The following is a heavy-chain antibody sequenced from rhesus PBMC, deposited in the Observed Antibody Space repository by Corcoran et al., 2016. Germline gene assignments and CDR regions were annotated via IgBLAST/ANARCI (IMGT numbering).Heavy chain of an antibody. D-gene: IGHD3-3*01. V-gene: IGHV3-116*02. CDR3: ARGGGLDY. CDR1: GFTFSDYY. Sequence: EVRLVESGGGLVQPGGSLRLSCAASGFTFSDYYMSWVHQAPGKGPEWVGFNRNKANGGTDEDAASVKGQFTISRDDSKSSASLQMNSLKTEDTAVYYCARGGGLDYWGQGVLVTVSS. CDR2: NRNKANGGTD. J-gene: IGHJ4*01.